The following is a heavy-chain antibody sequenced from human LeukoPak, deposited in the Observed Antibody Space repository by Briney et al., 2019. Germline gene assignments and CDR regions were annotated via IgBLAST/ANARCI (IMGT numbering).Heavy chain of an antibody. CDR3: ARESLISSWYGFDY. Sequence: GGSLRLSCAASGFTVNSNFMSWVRQAPGKGLEWVSIIYSGGGTGYADSVKGRFTISRDISKNTVYLQMNSLRVEDTAVYYCARESLISSWYGFDYWGQGALVTVSS. J-gene: IGHJ4*02. CDR1: GFTVNSNF. CDR2: IYSGGGT. D-gene: IGHD6-13*01. V-gene: IGHV3-66*01.